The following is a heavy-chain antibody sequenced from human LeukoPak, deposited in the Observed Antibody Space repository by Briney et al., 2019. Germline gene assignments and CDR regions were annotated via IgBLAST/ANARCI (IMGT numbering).Heavy chain of an antibody. D-gene: IGHD3-10*01. Sequence: GGSLRLSCAASGFTFSSYAMSWVRQAPGKGLEWVSAISGSGGSTYYADPVKGRFTISRDNSKNTLYLQMNSLRAEDTAVYYCAKGDRGIYYYGSGSYPFDYWGQGTLVTVSS. CDR2: ISGSGGST. CDR3: AKGDRGIYYYGSGSYPFDY. CDR1: GFTFSSYA. J-gene: IGHJ4*02. V-gene: IGHV3-23*01.